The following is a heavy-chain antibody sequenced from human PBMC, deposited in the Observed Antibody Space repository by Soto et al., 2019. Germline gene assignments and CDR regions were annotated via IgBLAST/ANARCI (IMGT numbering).Heavy chain of an antibody. V-gene: IGHV1-69*13. CDR3: ASSRGGLLQDYYYYGMDV. CDR1: GGTFSSYA. D-gene: IGHD2-15*01. Sequence: SVKVSCKASGGTFSSYAISWVRQAPGQGLEWMGGIIPIFGTANYAQKFQGRVTITADESTSTAYMELSSLRSEDTAVYYCASSRGGLLQDYYYYGMDVWGQGTTVTVS. CDR2: IIPIFGTA. J-gene: IGHJ6*02.